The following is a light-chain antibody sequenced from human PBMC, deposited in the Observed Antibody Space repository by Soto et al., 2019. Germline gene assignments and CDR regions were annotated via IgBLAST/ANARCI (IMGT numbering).Light chain of an antibody. J-gene: IGKJ4*01. V-gene: IGKV1-12*01. CDR3: HQANSFPLT. CDR1: KGINKW. CDR2: AAS. Sequence: DIQMTQSPSSVSAAVGDRVTITCRASKGINKWLAWYQQKPGKAPQLLISAASTLRSGVPSRFSGSGSGTDFILTISNLQPEDFAPYFCHQANSFPLTFDGGTRVEI.